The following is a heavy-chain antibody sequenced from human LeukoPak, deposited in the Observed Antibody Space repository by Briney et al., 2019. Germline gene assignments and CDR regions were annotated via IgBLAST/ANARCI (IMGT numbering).Heavy chain of an antibody. J-gene: IGHJ4*02. Sequence: PGGSLRLSCAASGFTFSSYWMSWVRQAPGKGLEWVANIKQDGSEKYYVDSMKGRFTISRDNDKNSTYLQMNSLRAEDTAVYYCARDRVAGTHDLWGQGTLVTVSS. CDR2: IKQDGSEK. D-gene: IGHD6-19*01. CDR1: GFTFSSYW. V-gene: IGHV3-7*01. CDR3: ARDRVAGTHDL.